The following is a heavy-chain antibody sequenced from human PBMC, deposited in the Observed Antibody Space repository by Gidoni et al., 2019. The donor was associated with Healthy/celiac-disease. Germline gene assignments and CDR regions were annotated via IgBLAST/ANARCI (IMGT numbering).Heavy chain of an antibody. D-gene: IGHD6-13*01. Sequence: EVQLVESGGGLVQPGGSLRLSCAASGFTFSSYEMNWVRQAPGKGLEWVSYISSSGSTIYYADSVKGRFTISRDNAKNSLYLQVNSLRAEDTALYYCARGPYSSSWYPTYYFDYWGQGTLVTVSS. V-gene: IGHV3-48*03. CDR3: ARGPYSSSWYPTYYFDY. CDR1: GFTFSSYE. CDR2: ISSSGSTI. J-gene: IGHJ4*02.